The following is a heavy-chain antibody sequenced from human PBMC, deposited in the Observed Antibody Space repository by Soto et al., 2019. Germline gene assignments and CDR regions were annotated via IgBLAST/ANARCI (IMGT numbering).Heavy chain of an antibody. J-gene: IGHJ3*02. CDR3: ASDYYDSSGYFAFDI. CDR1: GFTVSSNY. V-gene: IGHV3-53*01. Sequence: GGSLRLSCAASGFTVSSNYMSWVRQAPGKRLEWVSVIYSGGSTYYADSVKGRFTISRDNSKNTLYLQMNSLRAEDTAVYYCASDYYDSSGYFAFDIWGQGTMVTVSS. D-gene: IGHD3-22*01. CDR2: IYSGGST.